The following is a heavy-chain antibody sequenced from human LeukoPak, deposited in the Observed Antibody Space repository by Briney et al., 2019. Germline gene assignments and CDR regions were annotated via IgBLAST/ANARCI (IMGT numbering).Heavy chain of an antibody. CDR1: GGSISSSN. CDR2: ISGSGSST. D-gene: IGHD3-3*01. Sequence: QTSETLSLTCAVSGGSISSSNWWSWVRQPPGRGLEWVSAISGSGSSTYYTDSVMGRFTISRDNSKNTLYLQMNSLRAEDTAVYYCAGQGRFLEWLPYFDNWGQGTLVTVSS. CDR3: AGQGRFLEWLPYFDN. J-gene: IGHJ4*02. V-gene: IGHV3-23*01.